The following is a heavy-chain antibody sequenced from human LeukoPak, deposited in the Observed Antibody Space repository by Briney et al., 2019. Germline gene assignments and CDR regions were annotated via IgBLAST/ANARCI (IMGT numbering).Heavy chain of an antibody. V-gene: IGHV3-30-3*01. J-gene: IGHJ4*02. CDR2: ISYEGSKK. CDR3: ARAPYTSGWYFVFAY. D-gene: IGHD6-19*01. CDR1: GFTFSTYT. Sequence: PGKSLRLSCAASGFTFSTYTMHWVRQAPGKGLEWVALISYEGSKKDYADSVKGRFTISTDNSQNTLYLEMNRLRTEDTAVYYCARAPYTSGWYFVFAYWGQGTLVTVSS.